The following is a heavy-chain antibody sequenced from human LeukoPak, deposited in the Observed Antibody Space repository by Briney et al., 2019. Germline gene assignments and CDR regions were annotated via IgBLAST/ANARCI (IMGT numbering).Heavy chain of an antibody. CDR2: IYHSGST. CDR3: ARSLSVDY. Sequence: SETLSLTCTVSGYSISSGYYWGWIRQPPGKGLEWIGSIYHSGSTYYKPSLKSRVTISVDTSKNQFSLKLSSVTAVDTAVYYCARSLSVDYWGQGTLVTVSS. D-gene: IGHD5/OR15-5a*01. J-gene: IGHJ4*02. CDR1: GYSISSGYY. V-gene: IGHV4-38-2*02.